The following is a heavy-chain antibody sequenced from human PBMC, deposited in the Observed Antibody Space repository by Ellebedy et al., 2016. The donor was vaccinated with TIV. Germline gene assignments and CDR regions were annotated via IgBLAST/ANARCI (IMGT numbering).Heavy chain of an antibody. CDR1: GGSFSGYY. Sequence: SETLSLTCAVYGGSFSGYYWSWIRQPPGKGLEWIGEINHSGSTNYNPSLKSRVTISVDTSKNQFSLKLSSVTAADTAVYYCARVYGDVFTWFDPWGQGTLVTVSS. V-gene: IGHV4-34*01. J-gene: IGHJ5*02. CDR3: ARVYGDVFTWFDP. D-gene: IGHD4-17*01. CDR2: INHSGST.